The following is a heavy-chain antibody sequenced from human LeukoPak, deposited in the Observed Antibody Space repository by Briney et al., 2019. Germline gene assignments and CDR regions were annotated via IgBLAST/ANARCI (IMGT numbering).Heavy chain of an antibody. V-gene: IGHV1-46*01. CDR1: GYTFTKSY. D-gene: IGHD3-3*01. CDR3: ARHQEPVLRSLEWKPTKTKWLDP. CDR2: INPGGDNT. J-gene: IGHJ5*02. Sequence: ASVKVSCKASGYTFTKSYIHWVRQAPGQRLEWMGLINPGGDNTDYAQSFQGRLTLTADGSTRTVYMELSSLRSEDTAVYYCARHQEPVLRSLEWKPTKTKWLDPWGQGTLVTVSP.